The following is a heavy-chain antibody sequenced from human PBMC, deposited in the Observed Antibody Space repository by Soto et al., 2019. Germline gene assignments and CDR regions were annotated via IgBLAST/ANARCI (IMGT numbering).Heavy chain of an antibody. CDR1: GYTLTSYA. CDR3: ARLPGIAVADY. Sequence: QVQLVQSGAEEKKPGASVKVSCKASGYTLTSYAMHWVRQAPGQRLEWMRWINAGNGNTKYSQKFHGRVTITRDTSAITAYMELSSLRSEDTAVDYCARLPGIAVADYWCQGTLVTVSS. D-gene: IGHD6-19*01. V-gene: IGHV1-3*05. J-gene: IGHJ4*02. CDR2: INAGNGNT.